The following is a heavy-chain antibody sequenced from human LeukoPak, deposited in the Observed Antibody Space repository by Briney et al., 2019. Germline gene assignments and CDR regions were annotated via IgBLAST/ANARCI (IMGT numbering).Heavy chain of an antibody. Sequence: ASVKVSCKASGYTFTGCFMHWVRQAPEQGLEWMAWINPDSGVTSYAQKFQGRVTLTRDTSVSTAYMELSRLTSDDTAIYYCAKVRGQPVWGQGTVITVSS. CDR1: GYTFTGCF. D-gene: IGHD2-2*01. J-gene: IGHJ4*02. CDR2: INPDSGVT. CDR3: AKVRGQPV. V-gene: IGHV1-2*02.